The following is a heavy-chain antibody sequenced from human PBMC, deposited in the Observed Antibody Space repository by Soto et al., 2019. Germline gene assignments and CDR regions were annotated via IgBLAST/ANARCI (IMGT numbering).Heavy chain of an antibody. J-gene: IGHJ5*02. CDR1: GFTFSSYG. CDR2: IWYDGSNK. Sequence: QVQLVESGGGVVQPGRSLRLSCAASGFTFSSYGMHWVRQAPGKGLEWVAVIWYDGSNKYYADSVKGRFTISRDNSKNTLYLQMNSLRAEDTAVYYCAIDRYSSSWHNWFDHWGQGTLVTVSS. V-gene: IGHV3-33*01. D-gene: IGHD6-13*01. CDR3: AIDRYSSSWHNWFDH.